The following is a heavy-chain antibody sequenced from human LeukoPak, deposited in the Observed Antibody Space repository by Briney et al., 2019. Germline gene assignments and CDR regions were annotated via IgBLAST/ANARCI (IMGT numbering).Heavy chain of an antibody. CDR3: AKGTEAYHYDSSGYDY. Sequence: PGGSLRLSCAASGFTFDDYAMHWVRQAPGKGLEWVSGISWNSGSRGYADSVKGRFTISRDNAKNSLYLQMNSLRAEDTALYYCAKGTEAYHYDSSGYDYWGQGTLVTVSS. V-gene: IGHV3-9*01. D-gene: IGHD3-22*01. CDR2: ISWNSGSR. CDR1: GFTFDDYA. J-gene: IGHJ4*02.